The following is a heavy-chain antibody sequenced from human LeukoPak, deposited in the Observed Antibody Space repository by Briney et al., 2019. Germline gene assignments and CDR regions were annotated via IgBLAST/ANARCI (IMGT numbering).Heavy chain of an antibody. V-gene: IGHV3-30*04. J-gene: IGHJ3*01. Sequence: PGGSLRLSCAASGFTFSSYAMHWDRQAPAKVLEWVAVISYDGSNKYYADSVKGRFTISRDNSKNTLYLQMNSLRAEDTAVHYCAKSNGYGLVDVWGQGTMVTVSS. CDR3: AKSNGYGLVDV. D-gene: IGHD3-10*01. CDR2: ISYDGSNK. CDR1: GFTFSSYA.